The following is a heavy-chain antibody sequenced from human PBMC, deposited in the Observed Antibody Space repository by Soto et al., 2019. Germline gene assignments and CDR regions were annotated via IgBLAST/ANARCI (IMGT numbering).Heavy chain of an antibody. CDR3: AREGSTVEAGMVSQYYYGMDV. CDR1: GDSFISYA. Sequence: QVQLVQSGAEVRKPGSSVKVSCKVSGDSFISYAISWVRQAPGQGLEWMGGIIPIFGRGNYAQRFQGRVGITADESTSTVHVELSGLRSEDTAVYYCAREGSTVEAGMVSQYYYGMDVWGQGTTVTVSS. J-gene: IGHJ6*02. D-gene: IGHD5-18*01. V-gene: IGHV1-69*12. CDR2: IIPIFGRG.